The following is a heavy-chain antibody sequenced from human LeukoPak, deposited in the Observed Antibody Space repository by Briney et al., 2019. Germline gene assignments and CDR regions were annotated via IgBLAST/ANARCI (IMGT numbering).Heavy chain of an antibody. V-gene: IGHV3-30*02. Sequence: GGSLRLSCAASGFTFSSYAMHWVRQAPGKGLEWVAFKRYDGSNEYYSDSVKGRFTISRDNSKNTLYLQMNSLRAADTAVYYCAKDRNSGRPGPRYFFDFWGQGTLVTVSS. CDR2: KRYDGSNE. J-gene: IGHJ4*02. D-gene: IGHD2/OR15-2a*01. CDR3: AKDRNSGRPGPRYFFDF. CDR1: GFTFSSYA.